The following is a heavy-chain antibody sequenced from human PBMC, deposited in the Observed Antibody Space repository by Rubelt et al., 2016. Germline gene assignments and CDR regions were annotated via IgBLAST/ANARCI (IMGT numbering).Heavy chain of an antibody. J-gene: IGHJ5*02. CDR1: GYSFTSYC. V-gene: IGHV5-51*01. CDR3: ARVTTVTNDNWFDP. CDR2: IYPGDSDT. Sequence: ELQLVQSGAQVKKPGESLKISCKGSGYSFTSYCIGWARQMPGKGLEWLGIIYPGDSDTRYSPSFQGQVTISADKSIGTADLQWSSLKASDTAMYYCARVTTVTNDNWFDPWGQGTRVTVSS. D-gene: IGHD4-17*01.